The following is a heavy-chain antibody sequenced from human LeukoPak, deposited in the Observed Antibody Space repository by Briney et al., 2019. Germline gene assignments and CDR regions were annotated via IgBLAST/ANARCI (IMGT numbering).Heavy chain of an antibody. V-gene: IGHV3-23*01. J-gene: IGHJ4*02. CDR3: ARKYSGTNPFDY. Sequence: GGSLRLSCAASGFTLNNYAMSWVRHGPGKGLEWVSIINNSGGSTYYADSVKGRFTISRDLSENTLYLQMNSLRAEDTALYYCARKYSGTNPFDYWGQGTLVTVSS. D-gene: IGHD1-26*01. CDR2: INNSGGST. CDR1: GFTLNNYA.